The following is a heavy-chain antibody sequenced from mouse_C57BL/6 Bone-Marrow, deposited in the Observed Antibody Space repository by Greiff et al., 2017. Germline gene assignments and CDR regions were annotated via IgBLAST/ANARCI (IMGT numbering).Heavy chain of an antibody. Sequence: VQLQESGAELVKPGASVKMSCKASGYTFTTYPIEWMKQNHGKSLEWIGNFHPYNDDTKYNEKFKGKATLTVEKSSSTVYLELSRLTSDDSAVYYCARGDYGSSYAMDYWGQGTSVTVSS. CDR1: GYTFTTYP. V-gene: IGHV1-47*01. CDR3: ARGDYGSSYAMDY. CDR2: FHPYNDDT. J-gene: IGHJ4*01. D-gene: IGHD1-1*01.